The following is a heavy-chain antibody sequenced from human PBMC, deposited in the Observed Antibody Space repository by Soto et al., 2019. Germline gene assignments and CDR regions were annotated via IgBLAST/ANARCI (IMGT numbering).Heavy chain of an antibody. V-gene: IGHV1-8*01. CDR1: GYTLTRYD. D-gene: IGHD1-26*01. J-gene: IGHJ6*02. Sequence: ASVKVSCKASGYTLTRYDINWGREATGQGLEWMGWMNPNSGNTADAQKFQGRVTLTRNTSISTAYMELSSLRSEDTAVYYGARGPALGGSYYSYCGMDVWGQGTTVTVSS. CDR2: MNPNSGNT. CDR3: ARGPALGGSYYSYCGMDV.